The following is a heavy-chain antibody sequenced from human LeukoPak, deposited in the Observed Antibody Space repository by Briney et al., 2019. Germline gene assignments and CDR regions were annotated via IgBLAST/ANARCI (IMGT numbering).Heavy chain of an antibody. CDR3: TRQVWLSQYD. D-gene: IGHD3-22*01. V-gene: IGHV3-48*02. CDR2: ISANTGSTR. Sequence: GGSLRLSCTASGLSFSNYGMNWVRQAPGKGLGWLSYISANTGSTRYYADSVRGRFSISRENAKNLLHLQMSSLRDDDTAVYYCTRQVWLSQYDWGQGTLVTVSS. J-gene: IGHJ4*02. CDR1: GLSFSNYG.